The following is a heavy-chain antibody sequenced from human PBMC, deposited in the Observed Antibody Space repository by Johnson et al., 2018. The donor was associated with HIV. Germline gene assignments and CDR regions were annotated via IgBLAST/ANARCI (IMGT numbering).Heavy chain of an antibody. CDR3: ARDRDSGYDYPGAFDI. D-gene: IGHD5-12*01. J-gene: IGHJ3*02. CDR1: GFTFSSYW. V-gene: IGHV3-7*05. Sequence: VQLVESGGGLVQPGGSLRLSCAASGFTFSSYWMSWVRQAPGKGLEWVANIKQDGSEKYYVDSVKGRFTISRDNSKNTLYLQMNSLRAEDTAVYYCARDRDSGYDYPGAFDIWGQGTMVTVSS. CDR2: IKQDGSEK.